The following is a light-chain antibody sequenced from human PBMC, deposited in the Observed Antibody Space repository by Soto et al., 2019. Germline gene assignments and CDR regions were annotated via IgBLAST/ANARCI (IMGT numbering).Light chain of an antibody. CDR2: GAS. CDR1: QSVASSY. J-gene: IGKJ2*01. CDR3: QQYDSSSYT. V-gene: IGKV3-20*01. Sequence: EIVLTQSPGTLSLSPGEGATLSCRASQSVASSYLAWYQQKPGQAPRLLIYGASNRATGIPDRFSGGGSGTDFTLTISRLEPEDFAVYYCQQYDSSSYTFGQGTKLEIK.